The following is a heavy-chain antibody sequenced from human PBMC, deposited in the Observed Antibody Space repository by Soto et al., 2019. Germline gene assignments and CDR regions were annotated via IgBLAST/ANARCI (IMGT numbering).Heavy chain of an antibody. D-gene: IGHD2-15*01. CDR2: IYYSGST. CDR1: GGSISSGGYY. V-gene: IGHV4-31*03. CDR3: ARALASKYCSGGSCYSSNNWFDP. J-gene: IGHJ5*02. Sequence: SETLSLTCTVSGGSISSGGYYWSWIRQHPGKCLEWIGYIYYSGSTYYNPSLKSRVTISVDTSKNQFSLKLSSVTAADTAVYYCARALASKYCSGGSCYSSNNWFDPWGQGTLVTVYS.